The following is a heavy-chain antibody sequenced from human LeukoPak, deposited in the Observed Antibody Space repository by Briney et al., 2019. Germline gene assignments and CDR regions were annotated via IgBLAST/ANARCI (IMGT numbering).Heavy chain of an antibody. V-gene: IGHV3-53*01. CDR1: GFTVSSNY. J-gene: IGHJ2*01. Sequence: AGGSLRLSCAASGFTVSSNYMSWVRQAPGKGLEWVSVIYSGGSTYYADSVKGRFTISRDNSKNTLYLQMNSLRAEDTAVYYCARTTHHSGYFWYFDLWGRGTLVTVSS. CDR3: ARTTHHSGYFWYFDL. CDR2: IYSGGST. D-gene: IGHD3-22*01.